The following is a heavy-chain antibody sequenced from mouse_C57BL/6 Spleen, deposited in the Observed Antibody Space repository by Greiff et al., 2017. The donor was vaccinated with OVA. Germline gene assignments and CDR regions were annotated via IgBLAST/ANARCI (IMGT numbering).Heavy chain of an antibody. J-gene: IGHJ4*01. CDR1: GYTFTSYW. CDR3: AKDYYGNYVYAMDY. D-gene: IGHD2-1*01. Sequence: VQLQQPGAELVKPGASVKLSCKASGYTFTSYWMHWVKQRPGQGLEWIGMIHPNSGSTNYNEKFKSKATLTVEKPSSTAYMQLSSLTSEDSAVYYGAKDYYGNYVYAMDYWGQGTSVTVSS. CDR2: IHPNSGST. V-gene: IGHV1-64*01.